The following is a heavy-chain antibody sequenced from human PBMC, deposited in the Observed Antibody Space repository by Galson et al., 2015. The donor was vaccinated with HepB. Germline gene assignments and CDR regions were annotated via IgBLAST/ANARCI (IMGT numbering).Heavy chain of an antibody. CDR3: ARDPDGISYGMDV. CDR1: GFTFSSYA. CDR2: ISYDGSNK. Sequence: SLRLSCAASGFTFSSYAMHWVRQAPGKGLEWVAVISYDGSNKYYADSVKGRFTISRDNSKNTLYLQMNSLRAEDTAVYYCARDPDGISYGMDVWGQGTTVTVSS. D-gene: IGHD2/OR15-2a*01. V-gene: IGHV3-30*04. J-gene: IGHJ6*02.